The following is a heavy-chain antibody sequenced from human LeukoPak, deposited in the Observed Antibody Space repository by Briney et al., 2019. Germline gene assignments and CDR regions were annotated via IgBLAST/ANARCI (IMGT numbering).Heavy chain of an antibody. D-gene: IGHD3-10*01. CDR2: IYYSGST. Sequence: SETLSLTCTVSGGSISSSSYYWGWIRQPPGKGLEWIGSIYYSGSTYYNPSLKSRVTISVDTSKNQFSLKLSSVTAADTAVYYCARDYLGRRGNYYGSGGWFDPWGQGTLVTVSS. CDR1: GGSISSSSYY. CDR3: ARDYLGRRGNYYGSGGWFDP. J-gene: IGHJ5*02. V-gene: IGHV4-39*07.